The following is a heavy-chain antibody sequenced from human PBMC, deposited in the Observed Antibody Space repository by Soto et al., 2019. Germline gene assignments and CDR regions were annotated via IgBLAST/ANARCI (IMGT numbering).Heavy chain of an antibody. CDR2: MNPYTGNT. D-gene: IGHD3-16*01. CDR1: GSTFATYD. V-gene: IGHV1-8*01. J-gene: IGHJ4*02. CDR3: ARRLERSGPYYLDS. Sequence: ASVKVSCKASGSTFATYDFAWVRQATGQGLEWMGWMNPYTGNTGYAQAFRGRLTMTRNTSITTAYMELSSLASEDTAVYFCARRLERSGPYYLDSWGQGTLVTVSS.